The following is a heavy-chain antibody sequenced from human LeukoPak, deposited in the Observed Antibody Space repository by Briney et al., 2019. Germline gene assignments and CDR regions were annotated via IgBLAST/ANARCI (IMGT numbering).Heavy chain of an antibody. CDR2: IYYSGST. CDR1: GGSISSGGYY. Sequence: PSETLSLTCTVSGGSISSGGYYWSWIRQHPGKGLEWIGYIYYSGSTYYNPSLKSRVTISVDKSKNQFSLKLSSVTAADTAVYYCAGSTSQYYYYGMDVWGQGTTVTVSS. CDR3: AGSTSQYYYYGMDV. V-gene: IGHV4-31*03. D-gene: IGHD2-2*01. J-gene: IGHJ6*02.